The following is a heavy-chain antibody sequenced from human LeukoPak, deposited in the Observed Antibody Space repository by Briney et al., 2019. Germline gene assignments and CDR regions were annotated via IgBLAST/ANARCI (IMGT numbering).Heavy chain of an antibody. CDR1: GRSFSGYY. Sequence: SETLSLTCAVYGRSFSGYYWSWIRQPPGKGLEWIGEINHSGSTNYNPSLKSRVTISVDTSKNQFSLKLSSVTAADTAVYYCARKPVYSSSHFDYWGQGTLVTVSS. J-gene: IGHJ4*02. D-gene: IGHD6-6*01. V-gene: IGHV4-34*01. CDR3: ARKPVYSSSHFDY. CDR2: INHSGST.